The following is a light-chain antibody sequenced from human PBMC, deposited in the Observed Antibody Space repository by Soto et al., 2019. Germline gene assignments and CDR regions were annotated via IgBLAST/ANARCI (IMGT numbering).Light chain of an antibody. CDR1: QSISSW. J-gene: IGKJ1*01. CDR3: QQYNRDPRT. CDR2: KAS. V-gene: IGKV1-5*03. Sequence: DIQMTQSPSTLSASVGDRVTITCRASQSISSWLAWYQQKPGKAPKLLIYKASSLESGVPSRFSGSGSGTEFTLTISSLQPDDFATYYCQQYNRDPRTFGQGTKVDIK.